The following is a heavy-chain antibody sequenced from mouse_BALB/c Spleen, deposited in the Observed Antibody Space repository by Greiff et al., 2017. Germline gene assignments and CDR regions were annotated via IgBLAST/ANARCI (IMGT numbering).Heavy chain of an antibody. CDR2: INPGSGGT. J-gene: IGHJ2*01. CDR3: AREGNYGYYFDY. CDR1: GYAFTNYL. D-gene: IGHD1-1*01. V-gene: IGHV1-54*01. Sequence: QVQLQQSGAELVRPGTSVKVSCKASGYAFTNYLIEWVKQRPGQGLEWIGVINPGSGGTNYNEKFKGKATLTADKSSSTAYMQLSSLTSDDSAVYFCAREGNYGYYFDYWGQGTTLTVSS.